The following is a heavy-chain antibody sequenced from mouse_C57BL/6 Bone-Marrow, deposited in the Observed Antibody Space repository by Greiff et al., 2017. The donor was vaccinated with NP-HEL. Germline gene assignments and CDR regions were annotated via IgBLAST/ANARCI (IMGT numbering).Heavy chain of an antibody. CDR1: GYTFTGYW. CDR2: ILPGSGST. D-gene: IGHD1-1*01. V-gene: IGHV1-9*01. J-gene: IGHJ1*03. Sequence: QVQLQQSGAELMKPGASVKLSCKATGYTFTGYWIEWVKQRPGHGLEWIGEILPGSGSTNYNEQFKGKATFTADTSSNTAYMQLSSLTTEDSAIYYCAREVITTVVATWYFDGWGTGTTVTVSS. CDR3: AREVITTVVATWYFDG.